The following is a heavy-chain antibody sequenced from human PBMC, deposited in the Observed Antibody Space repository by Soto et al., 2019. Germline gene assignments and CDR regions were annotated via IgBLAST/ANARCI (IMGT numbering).Heavy chain of an antibody. D-gene: IGHD6-13*01. CDR3: VKDLSQSSSWSKVAFDD. V-gene: IGHV3-64D*06. Sequence: PGGSLRLSCSASGFTFSGYAMHWVRQAPGKALQYVSAITSDGIHTYYADSVKGRFTISRDNSKNMLYLQMSSLRTEDTAVYYCVKDLSQSSSWSKVAFDDWGPGTQVTVSS. CDR1: GFTFSGYA. J-gene: IGHJ4*02. CDR2: ITSDGIHT.